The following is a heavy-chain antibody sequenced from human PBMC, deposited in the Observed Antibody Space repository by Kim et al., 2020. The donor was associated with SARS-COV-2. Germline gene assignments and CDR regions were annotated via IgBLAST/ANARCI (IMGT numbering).Heavy chain of an antibody. CDR3: ASIGNEGYCSGGSCYSVGSGKGGIVDY. D-gene: IGHD2-15*01. Sequence: ASVKVSCKASGYTFTSYYMHWVRQAPGQGLEWMGIINPSGGSTSYAQKFQGRVTMTRDTSTSTVYMELSSLRSEDTAVYYCASIGNEGYCSGGSCYSVGSGKGGIVDYWGQGTLVTVSS. CDR2: INPSGGST. CDR1: GYTFTSYY. J-gene: IGHJ4*02. V-gene: IGHV1-46*03.